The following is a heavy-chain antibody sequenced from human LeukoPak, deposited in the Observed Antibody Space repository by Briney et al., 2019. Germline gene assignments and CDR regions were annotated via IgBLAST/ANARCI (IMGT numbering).Heavy chain of an antibody. D-gene: IGHD5-12*01. Sequence: ASVKVSCKASGYTFTGYYMHWVRQAPGQGLEWMGWINPNSGGTNYAQKFQGRVTMTRDTSISTAYMELSSLRSEDTAVYYCARKPNIVATIKGAYDAFDIWGQGTMVTVSS. J-gene: IGHJ3*02. V-gene: IGHV1-2*02. CDR1: GYTFTGYY. CDR3: ARKPNIVATIKGAYDAFDI. CDR2: INPNSGGT.